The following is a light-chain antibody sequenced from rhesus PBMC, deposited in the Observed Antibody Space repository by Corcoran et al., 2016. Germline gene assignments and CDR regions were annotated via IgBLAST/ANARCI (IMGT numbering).Light chain of an antibody. Sequence: DIQMTQSPSSLSASVGDTVTITCQASQGISKYLAWYQQKPGKALKLLIYATSTEESGVPSRVSGNGSVTEFTLSISSLQTEDCATYYCQQHNSYPWTFGQGTKVEVK. V-gene: IGKV1S3*01. CDR1: QGISKY. CDR2: ATS. CDR3: QQHNSYPWT. J-gene: IGKJ1*01.